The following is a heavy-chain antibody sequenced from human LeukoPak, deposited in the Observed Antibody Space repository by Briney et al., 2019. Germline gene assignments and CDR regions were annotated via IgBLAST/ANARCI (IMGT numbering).Heavy chain of an antibody. CDR2: IKQDGIEK. J-gene: IGHJ6*04. CDR3: ARALGVTPPYYFSYGMDV. D-gene: IGHD2-21*02. Sequence: GRTLRLSRAASGFTFSSYWMTCVRQAPGTGLEGVANIKQDGIEKYYVDSVKGRFTISRDNAENSMYLQMNSLRAEDTAVYFCARALGVTPPYYFSYGMDVWGKGATVTVSS. V-gene: IGHV3-7*03. CDR1: GFTFSSYW.